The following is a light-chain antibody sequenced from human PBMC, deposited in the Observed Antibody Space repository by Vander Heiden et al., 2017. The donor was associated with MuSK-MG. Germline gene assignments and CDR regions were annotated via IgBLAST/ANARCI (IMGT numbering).Light chain of an antibody. CDR2: GAS. CDR3: QKYNSVPLT. Sequence: SLSASVGDRVTITCRASHAISNNLAWYQQRPGKVPKLLIYGASTLHSGVPSRFSGSGSGTDFTLTISSLQPEDVATYYCQKYNSVPLTFGGGTKVEIK. V-gene: IGKV1-27*01. CDR1: HAISNN. J-gene: IGKJ4*01.